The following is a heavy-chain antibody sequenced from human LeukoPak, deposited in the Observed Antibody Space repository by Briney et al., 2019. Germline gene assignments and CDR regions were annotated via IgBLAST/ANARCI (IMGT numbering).Heavy chain of an antibody. CDR1: GFTFSRYW. V-gene: IGHV3-74*03. CDR3: ASELVIAMDV. Sequence: GSLRLSCAGSGFTFSRYWMHWVRQAPGQGLVWVARISSDASSTTYADSVKGRFTISRDNRKNTLYLQMNSLRAEDTATYYCASELVIAMDVWGQGTPVTVSS. CDR2: ISSDASST. J-gene: IGHJ6*02. D-gene: IGHD2/OR15-2a*01.